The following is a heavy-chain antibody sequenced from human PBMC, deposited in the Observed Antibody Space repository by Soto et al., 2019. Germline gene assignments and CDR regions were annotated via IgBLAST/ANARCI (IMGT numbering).Heavy chain of an antibody. V-gene: IGHV3-23*01. Sequence: EVQLLESGGGLVQPGGSLRLSCAASGFTFSSYAMSWVRQAPGKGLEWVSAISGSGGSTYYADSVKGRFTISRDNSKNTLLLQMNSERAEDTAVYYGGSGHEYLFQCSGGGSFGILGQGTMVTVSS. CDR1: GFTFSSYA. CDR3: GSGHEYLFQCSGGGSFGI. D-gene: IGHD2-15*01. CDR2: ISGSGGST. J-gene: IGHJ3*02.